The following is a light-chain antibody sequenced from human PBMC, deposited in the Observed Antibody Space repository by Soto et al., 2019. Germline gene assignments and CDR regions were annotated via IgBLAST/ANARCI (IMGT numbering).Light chain of an antibody. CDR2: AAS. CDR3: QQSNNGPRT. V-gene: IGKV1-39*01. Sequence: DIQMTQSPSSLSASVGDRVSITCRASQAISTFLNWYQKKPGKAPNLLIYAASGLESGVPSRFSGSGSGTDFTLTISSLQSEDFAVYYCQQSNNGPRTFGQGTKVDIK. CDR1: QAISTF. J-gene: IGKJ1*01.